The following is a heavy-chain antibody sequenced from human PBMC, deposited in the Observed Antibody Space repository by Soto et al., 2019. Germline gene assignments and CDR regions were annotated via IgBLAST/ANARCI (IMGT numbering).Heavy chain of an antibody. V-gene: IGHV4-38-2*02. CDR2: IYHSGST. D-gene: IGHD3-22*01. CDR3: GIDYYYASIGYFGGSEETAVEYFQH. J-gene: IGHJ1*01. CDR1: GYCISSCYY. Sequence: SETLSLTCAVSGYCISSCYYWGWIRPPPGKGLEWIGRIYHSGSTYYNPSLKSRVTISVDTSKNTFSLKLSSVTAADTAVYYCGIDYYYASIGYFGGSEETAVEYFQHWGQGTLVTVPS.